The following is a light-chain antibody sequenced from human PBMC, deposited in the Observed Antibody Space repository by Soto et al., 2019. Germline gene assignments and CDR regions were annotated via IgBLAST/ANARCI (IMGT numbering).Light chain of an antibody. Sequence: EIVLTQSPGTLSLSPGERATLSCRASQSVSSSYLAWYQQKPGQAPSLLIYGASSRATGIPDRFSGSGSGTDFTLTISRLEPADFAVYYCRQYDSSPCTFGPGTKVDIK. CDR3: RQYDSSPCT. CDR2: GAS. J-gene: IGKJ3*01. V-gene: IGKV3-20*01. CDR1: QSVSSSY.